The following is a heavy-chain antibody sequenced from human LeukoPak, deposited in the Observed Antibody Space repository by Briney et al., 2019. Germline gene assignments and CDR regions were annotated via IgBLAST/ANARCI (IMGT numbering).Heavy chain of an antibody. CDR1: GYTFTRYD. CDR3: ARVDGSPDY. J-gene: IGHJ4*02. D-gene: IGHD5-24*01. Sequence: PRASVKVSCKASGYTFTRYDINWVRQAPGQGLEWLGWVNTKSGNTGSAQNFQGRVTITRDTSINTAYMELSSLRSEDTAIYYCARVDGSPDYWGQGTLVTVSS. V-gene: IGHV1-8*03. CDR2: VNTKSGNT.